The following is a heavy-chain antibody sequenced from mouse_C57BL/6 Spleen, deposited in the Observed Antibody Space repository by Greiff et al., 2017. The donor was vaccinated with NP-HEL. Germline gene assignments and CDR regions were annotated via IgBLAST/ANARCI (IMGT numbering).Heavy chain of an antibody. CDR3: ARGYYGSSYDYYAMDY. J-gene: IGHJ4*01. Sequence: EVQVVESGGGLVQPGGSLSLSCAASGFTFTDYYMSWVRQPPGKALEWLGFIRNKANGYTTEYSASVKGRFTISRDNSQSILYLQMNALRAENSATYYCARGYYGSSYDYYAMDYWGQGTSVTVSS. D-gene: IGHD1-1*01. CDR2: IRNKANGYTT. V-gene: IGHV7-3*01. CDR1: GFTFTDYY.